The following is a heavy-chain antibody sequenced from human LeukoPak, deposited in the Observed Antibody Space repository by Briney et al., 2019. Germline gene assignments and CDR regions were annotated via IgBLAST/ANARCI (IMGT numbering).Heavy chain of an antibody. Sequence: SVKVSCKASGGTFSSYAISWVRQAPGQGLEWIGRIITIFGTANYAQKFQGRVTITTDESTSTAYMELSSLRSEDTAVYYCARERGRLRFLEWFFDYWGQGTLVTVSS. J-gene: IGHJ4*02. D-gene: IGHD3-3*01. CDR2: IITIFGTA. CDR3: ARERGRLRFLEWFFDY. V-gene: IGHV1-69*05. CDR1: GGTFSSYA.